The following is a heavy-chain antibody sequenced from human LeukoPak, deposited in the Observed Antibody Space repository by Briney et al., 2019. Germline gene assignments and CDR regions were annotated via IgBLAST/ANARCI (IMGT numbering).Heavy chain of an antibody. Sequence: GGSLRLSCAASGFTFSSYSMNWVRQAPGKGLEWVSSISSSSSYIYYADSVKGRFTISRDNAKNSLYLQMNSLRAEDTAVYYCAKDGRFGELSYYYYYMDVWGKGTTVTISS. V-gene: IGHV3-21*01. CDR2: ISSSSSYI. D-gene: IGHD3-10*01. J-gene: IGHJ6*03. CDR1: GFTFSSYS. CDR3: AKDGRFGELSYYYYYMDV.